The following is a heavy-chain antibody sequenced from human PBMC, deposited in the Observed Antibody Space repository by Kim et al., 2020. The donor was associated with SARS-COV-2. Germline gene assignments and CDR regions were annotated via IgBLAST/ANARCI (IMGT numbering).Heavy chain of an antibody. D-gene: IGHD6-19*01. CDR1: GFTFSSYG. J-gene: IGHJ4*02. CDR3: AKGLSSGWWTWGVVLD. Sequence: GGSLRLSCAASGFTFSSYGMHWVRQAPGKGLEWVAVISYDGSNKYYADSVKGRFTISRDNSKNTLYLQMNSLRAEDTAVYYCAKGLSSGWWTWGVVLDWGQGTLVTVSS. CDR2: ISYDGSNK. V-gene: IGHV3-30*18.